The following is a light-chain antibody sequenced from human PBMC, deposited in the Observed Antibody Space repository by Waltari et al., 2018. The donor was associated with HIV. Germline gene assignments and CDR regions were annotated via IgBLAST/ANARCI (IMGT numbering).Light chain of an antibody. CDR2: KDS. CDR1: ALPKKY. J-gene: IGLJ3*02. V-gene: IGLV3-25*03. CDR3: QSADSSGTWV. Sequence: SYELTPPPSVSVSPGQTARIPCSGDALPKKYAYWYQQKPGQAPVLVIYKDSERPSGIPERFSGSSSGTIVTLTISGVQAEDEADYYCQSADSSGTWVFGGGTKLTVL.